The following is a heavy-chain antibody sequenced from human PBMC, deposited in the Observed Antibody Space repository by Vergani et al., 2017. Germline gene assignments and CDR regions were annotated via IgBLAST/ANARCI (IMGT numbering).Heavy chain of an antibody. CDR3: AREAPYCSSTSCSDYYYYYMDV. V-gene: IGHV4-34*01. Sequence: QVQLQQWGAGLLKPSETLSLTCAVYGGSFSGYYWSWIRQPPGKGLEWIGEIKHSGSTNYNPSLKSRVTVSVDTSKNQFSLKLSSVTAADTAVYYCAREAPYCSSTSCSDYYYYYMDVWGKGTTVTVSS. J-gene: IGHJ6*03. CDR2: IKHSGST. CDR1: GGSFSGYY. D-gene: IGHD2-2*01.